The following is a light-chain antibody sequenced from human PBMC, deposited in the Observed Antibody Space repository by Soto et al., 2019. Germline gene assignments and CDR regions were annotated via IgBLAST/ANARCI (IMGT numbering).Light chain of an antibody. V-gene: IGLV2-14*01. Sequence: YVLTQPASVSGSPGQSITISCTGTSSDVGGYNYVSWYQQHPGKAPKLMIYDASNRPSGVSNRFSGSKSGNTASLTISGLQAEDEADYYCSSYTSSSTLVFGTGTKVTVL. CDR2: DAS. CDR3: SSYTSSSTLV. J-gene: IGLJ1*01. CDR1: SSDVGGYNY.